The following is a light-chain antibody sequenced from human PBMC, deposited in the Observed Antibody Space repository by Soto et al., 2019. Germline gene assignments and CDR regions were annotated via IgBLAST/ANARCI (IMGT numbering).Light chain of an antibody. J-gene: IGLJ3*02. CDR2: LNSDGSH. V-gene: IGLV4-69*01. Sequence: QAVVTQPPSASASLGASVKLTCTLSSGHNSDAIAWHQQQPEKGPRYLMKLNSDGSHSKGDGIPDRFSGSSSGAERYLTISSLQSEDEADYYCQTWSTDIRVFGGGTKLTVL. CDR1: SGHNSDA. CDR3: QTWSTDIRV.